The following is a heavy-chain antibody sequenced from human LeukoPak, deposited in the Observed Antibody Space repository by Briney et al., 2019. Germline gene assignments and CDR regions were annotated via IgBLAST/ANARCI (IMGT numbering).Heavy chain of an antibody. CDR2: ISAYNGNT. J-gene: IGHJ4*02. V-gene: IGHV1-18*01. CDR3: ARAAAAAGTMDY. CDR1: GYTFTSYG. Sequence: ASVKVSCKASGYTFTSYGISWVRQAPGQGLEWMGWISAYNGNTNYAQKLQGRVTMTTDTSASTAYMELRSLRSDDTAVYYCARAAAAAGTMDYWGQGTLVTVSS. D-gene: IGHD6-13*01.